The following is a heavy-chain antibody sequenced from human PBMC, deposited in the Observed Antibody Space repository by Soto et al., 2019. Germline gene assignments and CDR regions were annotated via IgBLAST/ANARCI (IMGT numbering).Heavy chain of an antibody. CDR1: GYTLTELS. D-gene: IGHD2-15*01. CDR2: FDPEDGET. CDR3: ARALGFSAATPYYYYGMDF. Sequence: ASVKVSCKVSGYTLTELSMHWVRQAPGKGLEWMGGFDPEDGETIYAQKFQGRVTITADESTSTAYMELSSLRSEDTAVYYCARALGFSAATPYYYYGMDFWGQGTTVTVSS. J-gene: IGHJ6*02. V-gene: IGHV1-24*01.